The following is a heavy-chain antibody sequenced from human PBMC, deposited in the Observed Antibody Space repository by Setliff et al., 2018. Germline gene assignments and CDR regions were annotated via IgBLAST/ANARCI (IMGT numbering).Heavy chain of an antibody. CDR2: ISYSGST. CDR1: GGSISSSSYY. V-gene: IGHV4-39*07. J-gene: IGHJ5*02. Sequence: PSETLSLTCTVSGGSISSSSYYWGWIRQPPGKGLEWIGSISYSGSTYYNPPLKSRVTISVDTSKNQFSLKLSSVTAADTAVYYCARFRRGVALGWFDPWGQGTLVTVSS. D-gene: IGHD3-10*01. CDR3: ARFRRGVALGWFDP.